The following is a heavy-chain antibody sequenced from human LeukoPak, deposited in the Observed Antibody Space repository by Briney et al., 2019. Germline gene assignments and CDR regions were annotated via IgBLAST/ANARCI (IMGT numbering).Heavy chain of an antibody. CDR3: ARSWVDFDYGDGPYSYGMDV. J-gene: IGHJ6*02. Sequence: SETLSLTCTVSGGSISSRSYYWGWIRQPPGKGLEWIGSIYYSGSTYYNPSLKSRVTISVDTSKNQFSLKLSSVTAADTAVYYCARSWVDFDYGDGPYSYGMDVWGQGTTVTVSS. CDR1: GGSISSRSYY. CDR2: IYYSGST. D-gene: IGHD4-17*01. V-gene: IGHV4-39*07.